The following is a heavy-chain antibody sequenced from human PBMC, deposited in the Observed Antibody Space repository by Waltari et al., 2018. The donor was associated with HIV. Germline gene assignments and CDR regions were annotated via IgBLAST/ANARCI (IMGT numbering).Heavy chain of an antibody. CDR1: GGASFTDSY. V-gene: IGHV4-34*01. Sequence: QVQLQQWGTVLLKPSETLSLTCAVYGGASFTDSYWSWIRQSPGTGLEWIGEISHTANSNYNPSLKTRITISKDTSKNQFSLRLTSVTAADTAVYYCVGRLYSGSYLAESWGQGNLVTVST. J-gene: IGHJ5*02. D-gene: IGHD1-26*01. CDR3: VGRLYSGSYLAES. CDR2: ISHTANS.